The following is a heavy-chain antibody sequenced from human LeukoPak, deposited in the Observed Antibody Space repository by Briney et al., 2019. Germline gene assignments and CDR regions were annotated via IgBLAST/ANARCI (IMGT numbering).Heavy chain of an antibody. CDR3: ARDSNWNEDDAFDI. CDR1: GFTFSSYW. CDR2: IKQDGSEK. J-gene: IGHJ3*02. D-gene: IGHD1-1*01. V-gene: IGHV3-7*01. Sequence: GGSLRLSCAASGFTFSSYWMSWVRQAPGKGLEWVANIKQDGSEKYYVDSVKGRFTISRDNAKNSLYLQMNSLRAEDTAVYYCARDSNWNEDDAFDIWGQGTMVTVSS.